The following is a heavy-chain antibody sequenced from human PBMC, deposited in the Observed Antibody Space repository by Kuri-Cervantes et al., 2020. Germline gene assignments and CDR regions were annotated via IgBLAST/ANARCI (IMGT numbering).Heavy chain of an antibody. V-gene: IGHV4-38-2*01. CDR1: GYSISSGYF. D-gene: IGHD6-19*01. Sequence: SETLSLTCAVFGYSISSGYFWGWIRQPPGKGLEWIGIIYHSGSTYYNPSLKSRVTISVDTSKSQFSLKLRSVTAADTAVYYCARGRSSGWYHVFYPWGLGTPVTVSS. CDR2: IYHSGST. J-gene: IGHJ5*02. CDR3: ARGRSSGWYHVFYP.